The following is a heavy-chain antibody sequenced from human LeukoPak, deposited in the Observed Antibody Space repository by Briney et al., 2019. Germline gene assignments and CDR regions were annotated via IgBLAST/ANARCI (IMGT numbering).Heavy chain of an antibody. J-gene: IGHJ4*02. Sequence: GGSLRLSCAASGFTFSSYSMNWVRQAPGKGLEWVSSISSSSYIYYADSVKGRFTISRDNAKNSLYLQMNSLRAEDTAVYYCARESPTVGYSGYDYVRGAVDYWGQGTLVTVSS. CDR3: ARESPTVGYSGYDYVRGAVDY. CDR1: GFTFSSYS. D-gene: IGHD5-12*01. CDR2: ISSSSYI. V-gene: IGHV3-21*01.